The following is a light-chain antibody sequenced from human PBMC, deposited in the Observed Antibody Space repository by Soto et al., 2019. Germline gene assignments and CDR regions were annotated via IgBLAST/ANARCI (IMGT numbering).Light chain of an antibody. CDR2: DAS. J-gene: IGKJ4*01. CDR3: QHYDKLPLT. V-gene: IGKV1-33*01. CDR1: HNIYNY. Sequence: DIQMTQSPSSLSASVGDRVTIACQARHNIYNYLNWYHQKPGKAPKLLIFDASNLETGVPSSFSGSGSRTHFSLTINKLQPEDVGTYFCQHYDKLPLTFGVGTNVDIE.